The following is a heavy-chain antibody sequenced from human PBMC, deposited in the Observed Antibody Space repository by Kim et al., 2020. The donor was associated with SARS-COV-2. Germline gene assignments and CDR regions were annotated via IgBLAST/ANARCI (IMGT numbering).Heavy chain of an antibody. CDR1: GFTFSSYS. CDR2: ISSSSSYI. CDR3: ARDQRGSGSYSLDY. J-gene: IGHJ4*02. Sequence: GGSLRLSCAASGFTFSSYSMNWVRQAPGKGLEWVSSISSSSSYIYYAASVKGRFTISRDNAKNSLYLQMNSLRAEDTAVYYCARDQRGSGSYSLDYWGQGTLVTVSS. D-gene: IGHD3-10*01. V-gene: IGHV3-21*01.